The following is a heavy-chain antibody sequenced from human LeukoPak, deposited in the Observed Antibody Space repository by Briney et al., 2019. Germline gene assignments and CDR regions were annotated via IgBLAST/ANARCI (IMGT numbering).Heavy chain of an antibody. CDR1: GGTFSSYA. Sequence: SVKVSCKASGGTFSSYAISWVRQAPGQGLEWMGRIIPILGVANYAQKFQGRVTITADKSTSTAHMELSSLRSEDTAVYYCARGGVVTYYFDYWGQGTLVTVSS. CDR3: ARGGVVTYYFDY. CDR2: IIPILGVA. D-gene: IGHD3-3*01. J-gene: IGHJ4*02. V-gene: IGHV1-69*04.